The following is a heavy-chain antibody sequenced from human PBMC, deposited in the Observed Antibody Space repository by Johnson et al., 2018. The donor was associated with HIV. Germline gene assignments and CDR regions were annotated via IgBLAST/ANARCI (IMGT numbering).Heavy chain of an antibody. CDR1: GFSFSDYY. CDR2: ISYDGSNK. Sequence: QEKLVESGGGLVKPGGSLRLSCAASGFSFSDYYMSWIRQAPGKGLEWVAVISYDGSNKYYADSVKGRFTISRDNSKNTLYLQMNSLRAEDTALYYCARDPPVTTTHNAFDIGGQGTMFTVSS. V-gene: IGHV3-30*03. J-gene: IGHJ3*02. CDR3: ARDPPVTTTHNAFDI. D-gene: IGHD4-17*01.